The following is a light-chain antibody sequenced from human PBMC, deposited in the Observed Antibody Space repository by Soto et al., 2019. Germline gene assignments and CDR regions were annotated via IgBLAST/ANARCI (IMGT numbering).Light chain of an antibody. J-gene: IGKJ5*01. Sequence: ETVLTQSPATLSLSPGEEATLSCRDSQSISTYLGWYQQKAGQAPRLLISDASNRATGVPARFSGSGSGTDFTLTISSLEPEDFAVYYCQQRSTWPLTFGQGTRLEIK. CDR1: QSISTY. CDR2: DAS. V-gene: IGKV3-11*01. CDR3: QQRSTWPLT.